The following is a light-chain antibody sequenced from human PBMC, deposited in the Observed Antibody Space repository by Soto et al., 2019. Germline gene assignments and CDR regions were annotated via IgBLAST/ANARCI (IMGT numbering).Light chain of an antibody. CDR3: QQYDISPLT. CDR1: QSVSRNY. V-gene: IGKV3-20*01. J-gene: IGKJ4*01. Sequence: VLTQTPGTLSLSPGESATLSCRASQSVSRNYLAWYQQKPGHAPRLLIFDASTRAPGIPDRFSGSGSETDFTLTISRLEAEDFAVYHCQQYDISPLTFGGGTKLEIK. CDR2: DAS.